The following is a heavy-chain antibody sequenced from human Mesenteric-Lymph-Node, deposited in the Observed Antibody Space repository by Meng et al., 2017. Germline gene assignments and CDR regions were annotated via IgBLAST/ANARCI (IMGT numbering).Heavy chain of an antibody. D-gene: IGHD3-22*01. J-gene: IGHJ4*02. V-gene: IGHV3-74*03. CDR2: INSDGTII. CDR3: ARGSYYYDTNYQSAFEY. CDR1: GFTFSSFS. Sequence: GGSLRLSCAASGFTFSSFSIHWVRQAPGKGLVWVSGINSDGTIITYADSVKGRFTFSRDNAENTLYLQMDSLRADDTAVYYCARGSYYYDTNYQSAFEYWGQGTLVTGAS.